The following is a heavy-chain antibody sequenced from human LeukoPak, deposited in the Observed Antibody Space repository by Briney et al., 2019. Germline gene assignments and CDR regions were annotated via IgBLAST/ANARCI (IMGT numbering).Heavy chain of an antibody. CDR3: ARINYYDGDDY. CDR2: INHSGRT. D-gene: IGHD3-16*01. Sequence: SETLSLTCAIYGGSFSGYYWRWIRQPPGKGLEWIGEINHSGRTNYNPSLKSQVTISVGTSKNQFSLKLSSVTAADTAVYYCARINYYDGDDYWGQGTLVTVSS. CDR1: GGSFSGYY. J-gene: IGHJ4*02. V-gene: IGHV4-34*01.